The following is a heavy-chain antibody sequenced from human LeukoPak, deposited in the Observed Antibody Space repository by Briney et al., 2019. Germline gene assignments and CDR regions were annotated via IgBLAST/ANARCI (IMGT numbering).Heavy chain of an antibody. J-gene: IGHJ4*02. D-gene: IGHD6-13*01. CDR2: FSYDGINK. CDR3: AREFESWYVLGRFTY. Sequence: PGGSLRLSCAASGFTFSDYAIHWVRQAPGKGLEWVAVFSYDGINKYYADSVKGRFTISRDNSKKTLSLQMNSLKTEDTAVYYCAREFESWYVLGRFTYWGQGTLVTVSS. V-gene: IGHV3-30*14. CDR1: GFTFSDYA.